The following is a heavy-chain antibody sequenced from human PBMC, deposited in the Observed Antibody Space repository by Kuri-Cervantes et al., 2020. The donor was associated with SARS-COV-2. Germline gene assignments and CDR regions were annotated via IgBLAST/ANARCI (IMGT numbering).Heavy chain of an antibody. V-gene: IGHV3-23*01. Sequence: GGSLRLSCAASGFTVSSNYMSWVRQAPGKGLEWVSAISGSGGSTYYADSVKGRFTISRDNSKNTLYLQMNSLRAEDTAVYYCAKDVAAGTRAPPEYFQHWGQGTLVTVSS. J-gene: IGHJ1*01. D-gene: IGHD6-13*01. CDR3: AKDVAAGTRAPPEYFQH. CDR1: GFTVSSNY. CDR2: ISGSGGST.